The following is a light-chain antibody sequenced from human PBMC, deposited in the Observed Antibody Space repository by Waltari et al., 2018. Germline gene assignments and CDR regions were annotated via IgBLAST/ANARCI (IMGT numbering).Light chain of an antibody. Sequence: QSVLTQPPSVSGAPGQRVTIPCTGRSSNIGAGYDVHCYRHLPETAPKLLIYGKSNRPSGVPDRFSASKSGASASLAITGLQAEDEADYYCQSYDSRLRAWVFGGGTQLTVL. CDR2: GKS. CDR3: QSYDSRLRAWV. V-gene: IGLV1-40*01. J-gene: IGLJ3*02. CDR1: SSNIGAGYD.